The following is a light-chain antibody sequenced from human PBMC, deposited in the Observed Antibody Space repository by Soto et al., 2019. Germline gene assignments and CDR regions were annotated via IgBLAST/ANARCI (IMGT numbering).Light chain of an antibody. J-gene: IGKJ4*01. CDR2: DAS. CDR1: QSVSSY. Sequence: EVVLTQSPATLSLSPGESATLSCRASQSVSSYLAWYQQKLGQAPRLLIDDASNRATGIPARFSGSGSVTDFTLTISSLEPEDFAVYFCEQRSNWPLPFGGGTKVEIK. V-gene: IGKV3-11*01. CDR3: EQRSNWPLP.